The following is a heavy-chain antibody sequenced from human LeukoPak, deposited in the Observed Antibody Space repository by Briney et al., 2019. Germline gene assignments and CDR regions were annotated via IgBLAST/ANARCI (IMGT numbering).Heavy chain of an antibody. CDR1: GGSFSGYY. CDR3: ARGPYNIVVVPAAKTTSDYFQH. CDR2: INHSGST. Sequence: SETLSLTCAVYGGSFSGYYWSWIRQPPGKGLEWIGEINHSGSTNYNPSLKSRVTISVDTSKNQFPLKLSSVTAADTAVYYCARGPYNIVVVPAAKTTSDYFQHWGQGTLVTVSS. D-gene: IGHD2-2*01. J-gene: IGHJ1*01. V-gene: IGHV4-34*01.